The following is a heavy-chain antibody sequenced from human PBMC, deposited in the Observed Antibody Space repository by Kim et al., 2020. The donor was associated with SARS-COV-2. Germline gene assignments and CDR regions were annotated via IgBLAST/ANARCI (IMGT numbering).Heavy chain of an antibody. D-gene: IGHD2-2*01. CDR1: GFAFGTHS. Sequence: GGSLRLSCAASGFAFGTHSMNWVRQAPGKGLEWVSSICGSTNYIYSADSVKGHTTISRDDAKNSLYLQMSSLRDEDTAVYYFTKGGYCSSTSYYFYYYALYVWGQGDTVTLSS. J-gene: IGHJ6*02. CDR3: TKGGYCSSTSYYFYYYALYV. V-gene: IGHV3-21*01. CDR2: ICGSTNYI.